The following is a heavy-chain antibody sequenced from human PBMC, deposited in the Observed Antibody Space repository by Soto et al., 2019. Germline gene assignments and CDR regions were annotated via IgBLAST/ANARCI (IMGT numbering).Heavy chain of an antibody. J-gene: IGHJ6*02. Sequence: SETLSLTCTVSGGSISSYYWSWIRQPPGKGLEWIGYIYYSGSTNYNPSLKSRVTISVDTPKNQFSLKLSSVTAADTAVYYCARVFRSYSGSYYYGMDVWGQGTTVTVSS. CDR1: GGSISSYY. CDR2: IYYSGST. CDR3: ARVFRSYSGSYYYGMDV. V-gene: IGHV4-59*01. D-gene: IGHD1-26*01.